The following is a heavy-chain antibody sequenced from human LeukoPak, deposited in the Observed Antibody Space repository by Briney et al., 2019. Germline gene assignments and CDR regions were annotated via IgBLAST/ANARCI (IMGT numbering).Heavy chain of an antibody. CDR2: ISGRSDGP. V-gene: IGHV3-23*01. J-gene: IGHJ4*02. Sequence: PGGSLRLSCAASGFSFSSYSMHWFRQAPGKGLEWVSSISGRSDGPYYADSVKGRFTASRDNSKSTMYLQINNVRAEDAAVYYCAKDPLNYGGHYFDNWGQGTRVTVSS. CDR1: GFSFSSYS. CDR3: AKDPLNYGGHYFDN. D-gene: IGHD4-23*01.